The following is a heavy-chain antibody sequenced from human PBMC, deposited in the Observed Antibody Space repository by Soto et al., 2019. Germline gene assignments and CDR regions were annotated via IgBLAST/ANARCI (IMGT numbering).Heavy chain of an antibody. CDR1: GFSFNDYG. Sequence: QVQLVESGGGVVQPGKSLRLSCSTSGFSFNDYGFHWVRQAPGKGLEWVSLIKDDGSKVYYGDSVKGRFSISRDNSKNTVYLQMNSLRPGETASYYCATSTMTDAFDYWGQGTLVTVSS. CDR2: IKDDGSKV. V-gene: IGHV3-30*03. J-gene: IGHJ4*02. CDR3: ATSTMTDAFDY. D-gene: IGHD3-3*01.